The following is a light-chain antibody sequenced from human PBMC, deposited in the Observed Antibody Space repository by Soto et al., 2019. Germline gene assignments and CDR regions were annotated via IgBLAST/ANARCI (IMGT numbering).Light chain of an antibody. J-gene: IGLJ3*02. CDR2: DVT. CDR3: CSYAGSSTWV. CDR1: SRDIGGYSY. V-gene: IGLV2-11*01. Sequence: QSALTQPRSMSGSPGQSVTISCTGTSRDIGGYSYVAWYQQHPGKAPKLMISDVTKRPSGVPDRFSGSKSGNTASLTISGRQAEDEADYYCCSYAGSSTWVFGGGTQLTVL.